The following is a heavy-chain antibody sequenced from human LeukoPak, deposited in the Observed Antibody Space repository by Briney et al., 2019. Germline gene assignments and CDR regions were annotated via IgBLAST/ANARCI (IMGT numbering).Heavy chain of an antibody. CDR2: IKQDGSNK. V-gene: IGHV3-7*01. Sequence: GGSLRLSCAASGFTFSSYWMTWVRQAPGKGLEWVANIKQDGSNKYYADSVKGRFTISRDNSKNTLYLQMNSLRAEDTAVYYCAKDRQWLPDYWGQGTLVTVSS. D-gene: IGHD6-19*01. J-gene: IGHJ4*02. CDR1: GFTFSSYW. CDR3: AKDRQWLPDY.